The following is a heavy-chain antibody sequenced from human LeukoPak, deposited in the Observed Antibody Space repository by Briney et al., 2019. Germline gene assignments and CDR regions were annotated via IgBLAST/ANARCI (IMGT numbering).Heavy chain of an antibody. CDR1: GGSFSGYY. Sequence: SETLSLTCAVYGGSFSGYYWSWIRQPPGKGLEWIGEINHSGSTNCNPSLKSRVTISVDTSKNQFSLKLSSVTAADTAVYYCARGRCSSTSCYGNWFDPWGQGTLVTVSS. V-gene: IGHV4-34*01. CDR2: INHSGST. CDR3: ARGRCSSTSCYGNWFDP. D-gene: IGHD2-2*01. J-gene: IGHJ5*02.